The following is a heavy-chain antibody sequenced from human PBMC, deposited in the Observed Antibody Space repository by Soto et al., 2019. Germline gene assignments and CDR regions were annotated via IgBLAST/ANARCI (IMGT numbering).Heavy chain of an antibody. CDR3: ARGLDPYYFDY. V-gene: IGHV3-53*04. D-gene: IGHD3-3*01. CDR1: GFTVSSNY. CDR2: IYSGGST. J-gene: IGHJ4*02. Sequence: EVQLVESGGGLVQPGGSLRLSCVASGFTVSSNYMSWVRQAPGKGLEWVSVIYSGGSTYYADSVKGRFTISRHNSNNTLFLQMNSLRAEDTAVYYCARGLDPYYFDYWGQGTLVTVSS.